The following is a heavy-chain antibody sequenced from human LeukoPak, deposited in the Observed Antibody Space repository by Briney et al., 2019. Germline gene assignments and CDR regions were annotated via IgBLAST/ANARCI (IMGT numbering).Heavy chain of an antibody. CDR2: ISGSGGSA. V-gene: IGHV3-23*01. Sequence: GGSLRLSCAASEFTFSTYAMSWVRQAPGKGLEWVSSISGSGGSAYYADSVKGRFTISRDNSKNTLYLQMNSLRSEDTAVYYCAKKYGTGSYYFDYWGQGTLSPSPQ. CDR3: AKKYGTGSYYFDY. J-gene: IGHJ4*02. D-gene: IGHD3-10*01. CDR1: EFTFSTYA.